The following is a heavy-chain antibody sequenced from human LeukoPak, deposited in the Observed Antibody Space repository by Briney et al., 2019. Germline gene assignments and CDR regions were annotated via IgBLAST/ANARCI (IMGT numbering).Heavy chain of an antibody. J-gene: IGHJ4*02. CDR2: IKQDGSEK. CDR1: GFTFSSYE. CDR3: AREDVDTAMVDY. Sequence: GGSLRLSCAASGFTFSSYEMNWVRQAPGKGLEWVANIKQDGSEKYYVDSVKGRFTISRDNAKNSLYLQMNSLRAEDTAVYYCAREDVDTAMVDYWGQGTLVTVSS. D-gene: IGHD5-18*01. V-gene: IGHV3-7*01.